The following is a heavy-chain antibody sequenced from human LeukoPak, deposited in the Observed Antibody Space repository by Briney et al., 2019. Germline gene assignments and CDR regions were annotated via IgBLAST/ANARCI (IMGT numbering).Heavy chain of an antibody. V-gene: IGHV4-59*01. CDR1: GGSISSYY. CDR2: IYYSGNT. J-gene: IGHJ3*02. CDR3: ASSLVRARNAAFDI. D-gene: IGHD3-10*01. Sequence: SETLSLTCTVSGGSISSYYWSWIRQPPGKGQEWIGDIYYSGNTNYNPSLKSRVTISVDTSKNQFSLKLSSVTAADTAVYYCASSLVRARNAAFDIWGQGTMVTVSS.